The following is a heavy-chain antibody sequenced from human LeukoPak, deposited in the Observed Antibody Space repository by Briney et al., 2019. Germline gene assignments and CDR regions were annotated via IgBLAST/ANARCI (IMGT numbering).Heavy chain of an antibody. D-gene: IGHD3-16*01. CDR1: GFTVRTNY. J-gene: IGHJ4*02. CDR2: ISGSGGST. Sequence: PGGSLRLSCAASGFTVRTNYMSWVRQAPGKGLEWVSAISGSGGSTYYADSVKGRFTISRDNSKNTLYLQMNSLRAEDTAVYYCAATEWGVLYCFDYWGQGTLVTVSS. V-gene: IGHV3-23*01. CDR3: AATEWGVLYCFDY.